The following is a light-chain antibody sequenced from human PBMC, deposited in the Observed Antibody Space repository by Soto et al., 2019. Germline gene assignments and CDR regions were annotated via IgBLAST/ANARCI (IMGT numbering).Light chain of an antibody. J-gene: IGLJ1*01. CDR2: QDS. CDR1: KLGDQY. CDR3: QAWDSSTGV. V-gene: IGLV3-1*01. Sequence: SYELTQPPSVSVSPGQTASITCSGDKLGDQYACWYQQKPGQSPVLVIYQDSKRPSGIPERFSGSNSGNTATLTISGTQAMDEADYYCQAWDSSTGVFGTGTKLTAL.